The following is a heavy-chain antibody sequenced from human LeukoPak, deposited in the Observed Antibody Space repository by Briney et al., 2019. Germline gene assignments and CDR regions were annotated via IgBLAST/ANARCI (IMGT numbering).Heavy chain of an antibody. Sequence: SEPLSLTCTVSGGPISSGTYYWSWIRQPAGKGLEWIGRIYTSGSTNYNPSLKSRVTISVDTSKNQFSLKLSSVTAADTAVYYCARAAFSNYLSYFDYWGQGILVTVSS. V-gene: IGHV4-61*02. CDR2: IYTSGST. CDR1: GGPISSGTYY. J-gene: IGHJ4*02. D-gene: IGHD4-11*01. CDR3: ARAAFSNYLSYFDY.